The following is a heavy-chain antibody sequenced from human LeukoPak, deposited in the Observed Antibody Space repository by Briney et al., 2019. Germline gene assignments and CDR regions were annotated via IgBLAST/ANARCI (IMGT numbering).Heavy chain of an antibody. CDR1: GFTFSDYW. Sequence: GGSLRLSCVASGFTFSDYWMSWVRQAPGKGLVWVSRINSDGSSTSYADSVKGRFTISRDNAKNTLYLQMNSLRAEDTAVYYCARVGYCSGGSCYWFDPWGQGTLVTVSS. CDR2: INSDGSST. J-gene: IGHJ5*02. CDR3: ARVGYCSGGSCYWFDP. V-gene: IGHV3-74*01. D-gene: IGHD2-15*01.